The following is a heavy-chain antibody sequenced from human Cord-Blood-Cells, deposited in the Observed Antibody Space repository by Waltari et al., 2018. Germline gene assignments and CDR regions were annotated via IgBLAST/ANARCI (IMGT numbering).Heavy chain of an antibody. Sequence: QVQLQESGPGLVKPSETLSLTCTVSGGSISSYNWSWIRQPPGKGLEWIGYIYYSGSTNYNPALRVRVTISVDTSKNQFSLKLSSVTAADTAVYYCARGGYNLFDYWGQGTLVTVSS. CDR3: ARGGYNLFDY. J-gene: IGHJ4*02. V-gene: IGHV4-59*08. CDR1: GGSISSYN. D-gene: IGHD5-12*01. CDR2: IYYSGST.